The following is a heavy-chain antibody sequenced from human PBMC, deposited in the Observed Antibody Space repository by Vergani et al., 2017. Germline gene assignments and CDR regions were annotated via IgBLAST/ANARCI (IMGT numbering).Heavy chain of an antibody. CDR1: GFTVSNNY. J-gene: IGHJ4*02. CDR2: IYSGGST. Sequence: EVQLVESRGGLIQPGGSLRLSCAASGFTVSNNYMSWVRQAPGKGLEWVSAIYSGGSTFYADSVKGRFTSSRDNSKNTLYHQMNSLRAEDTAVYYCRICGGDCSRDYWGQGTLVTVSS. V-gene: IGHV3-53*01. CDR3: RICGGDCSRDY. D-gene: IGHD2-21*02.